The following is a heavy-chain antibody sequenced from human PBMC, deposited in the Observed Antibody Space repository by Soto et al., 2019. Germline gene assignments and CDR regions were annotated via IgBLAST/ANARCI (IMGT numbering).Heavy chain of an antibody. CDR3: AALYDSSGYVDY. CDR1: GFTFPSSA. V-gene: IGHV1-58*01. J-gene: IGHJ4*02. CDR2: IVVGSGNT. D-gene: IGHD3-22*01. Sequence: SVKVSCKASGFTFPSSALQWVRQARGQRLEWIGWIVVGSGNTNYAQKFQERVTITRDMSTSTAYMELSSLRSEDTAVYYCAALYDSSGYVDYWGQGTLVTAPQ.